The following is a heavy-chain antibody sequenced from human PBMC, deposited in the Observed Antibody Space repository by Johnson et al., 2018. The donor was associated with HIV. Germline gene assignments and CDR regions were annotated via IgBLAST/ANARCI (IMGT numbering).Heavy chain of an antibody. D-gene: IGHD5/OR15-5a*01. CDR3: AKDRGYIVIDAFDM. Sequence: QVQLVESGGGVVQPGGSLRLSCAASGFTFSDYYMSWIRQAPGKGLEWVSYISSSGSTIYYADSVKGRFTISRDNSKNTLYLQMNNLRVEDTAVYYCAKDRGYIVIDAFDMWGRGTLVTVSS. J-gene: IGHJ3*02. CDR1: GFTFSDYY. V-gene: IGHV3-11*01. CDR2: ISSSGSTI.